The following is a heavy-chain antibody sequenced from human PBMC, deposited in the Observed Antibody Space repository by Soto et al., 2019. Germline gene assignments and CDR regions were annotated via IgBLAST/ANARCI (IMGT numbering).Heavy chain of an antibody. Sequence: SETLSLTCTVSGGPISSYYWNWIRQPPGKGLEWIGYTHYSGSTNSNSSLKSRVTISVDTSKNQFSLKLSSVTAADTAVYYCARASVDTTMDPYYYGMDVCGQGPKVTVYS. V-gene: IGHV4-59*01. CDR3: ARASVDTTMDPYYYGMDV. J-gene: IGHJ6*02. CDR1: GGPISSYY. D-gene: IGHD5-18*01. CDR2: THYSGST.